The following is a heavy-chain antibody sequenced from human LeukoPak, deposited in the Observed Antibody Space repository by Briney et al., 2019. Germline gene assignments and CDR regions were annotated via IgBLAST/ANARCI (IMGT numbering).Heavy chain of an antibody. J-gene: IGHJ4*02. CDR3: ARDRGAMVRGVIDY. D-gene: IGHD3-10*01. V-gene: IGHV4-39*02. CDR1: GGSISSSSYY. Sequence: PSETLSLTCTVSGGSISSSSYYWGWIRQPPGKGLEWIGSIYYSGSTYYNPSLKSRVTISVDTSKNQFSLKLSSVTAADTAAYYCARDRGAMVRGVIDYWGQGTLVTVSS. CDR2: IYYSGST.